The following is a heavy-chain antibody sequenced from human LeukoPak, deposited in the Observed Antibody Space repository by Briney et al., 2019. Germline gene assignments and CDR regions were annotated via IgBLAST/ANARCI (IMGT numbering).Heavy chain of an antibody. J-gene: IGHJ4*02. V-gene: IGHV3-23*01. D-gene: IGHD3-3*01. CDR1: GFSFSTYS. CDR3: AKVSTGDFWSGYYRAFDY. Sequence: PGGSLRLSCVASGFSFSTYSMSWVRQTPEKGLEWVSVISDNGDITKYADSVRGRFTISRDNSKNSLYLQVNSLRAEDTAVYYCAKVSTGDFWSGYYRAFDYWGQGTLVTVSS. CDR2: ISDNGDIT.